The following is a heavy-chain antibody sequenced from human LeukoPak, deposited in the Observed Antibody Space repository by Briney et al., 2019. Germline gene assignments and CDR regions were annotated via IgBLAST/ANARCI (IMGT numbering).Heavy chain of an antibody. CDR1: GFTFSSYW. CDR2: IKQDGTKK. Sequence: GGSLRLSCAASGFTFSSYWMTWVRQAPGKGLEWVANIKQDGTKKYYVDSVKGRFTISRDNTKNSLHLQMNSLRAEDTAVYYCARVWGTTASDHWGQGTLVMVSS. J-gene: IGHJ4*02. CDR3: ARVWGTTASDH. V-gene: IGHV3-7*01. D-gene: IGHD3-16*01.